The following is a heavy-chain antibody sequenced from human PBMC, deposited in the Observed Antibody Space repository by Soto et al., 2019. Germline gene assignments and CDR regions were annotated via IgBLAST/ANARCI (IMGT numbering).Heavy chain of an antibody. CDR3: ARGVGDWLDFYYGIDV. CDR2: ISYDGSKK. Sequence: GGSRRLSCVPAGCTFSSYAIHWVRHAPGKGLGWVAVISYDGSKKYYADSVKGRFTISRDNSKNTLYLQMNSLRAEDTAVYYCARGVGDWLDFYYGIDVWGQETTVTVTS. V-gene: IGHV3-30-3*01. CDR1: GCTFSSYA. J-gene: IGHJ6*02. D-gene: IGHD3-9*01.